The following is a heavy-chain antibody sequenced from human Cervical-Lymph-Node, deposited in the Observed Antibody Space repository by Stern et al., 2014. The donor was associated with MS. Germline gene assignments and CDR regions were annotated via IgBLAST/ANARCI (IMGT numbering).Heavy chain of an antibody. D-gene: IGHD3-16*02. J-gene: IGHJ4*02. CDR3: ARSEGIYDYIWGSYRYAFDY. CDR2: VYIDGST. CDR1: GGSISNYY. V-gene: IGHV4-59*01. Sequence: QVQLQESGPGLVKPSETLSLTCSVSGGSISNYYWSWIRQPPGKGLEWIGYVYIDGSTNYNPSLKSRVSISVDTSKNQFSLKLSSVSAADTAVYYCARSEGIYDYIWGSYRYAFDYWGQGSLVTVSS.